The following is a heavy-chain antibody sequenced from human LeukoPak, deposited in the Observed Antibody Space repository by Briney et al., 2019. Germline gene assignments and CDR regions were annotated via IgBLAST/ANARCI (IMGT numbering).Heavy chain of an antibody. CDR1: GFTFSSYA. Sequence: GGSLRLSCAASGFTFSSYAMSWVRQAPGKGLEWVSAISGSGGSTYYADSVKGRFTISRDNSKNTLYLQMNSLRAEDTAVYYCARVGGGNFYYYYYYMDVWGKGTTVTVSS. V-gene: IGHV3-23*01. D-gene: IGHD4-23*01. J-gene: IGHJ6*03. CDR3: ARVGGGNFYYYYYYMDV. CDR2: ISGSGGST.